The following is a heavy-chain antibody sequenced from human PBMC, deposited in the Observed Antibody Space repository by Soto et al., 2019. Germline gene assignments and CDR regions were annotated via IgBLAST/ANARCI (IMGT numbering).Heavy chain of an antibody. D-gene: IGHD6-6*01. CDR1: GFSFTGYY. CDR2: INAHSGGT. J-gene: IGHJ5*01. Sequence: QVQLVQSGAAVKKPGASVKVSCKASGFSFTGYYIHWLRQAPGQGLEWMGWINAHSGGTEYAQKFQGRVTLTRDTSIATAYLTLTSLTSDDTGLYYCARDRYTRSSHGIGNWFDSWGQGTLVTVSS. CDR3: ARDRYTRSSHGIGNWFDS. V-gene: IGHV1-2*02.